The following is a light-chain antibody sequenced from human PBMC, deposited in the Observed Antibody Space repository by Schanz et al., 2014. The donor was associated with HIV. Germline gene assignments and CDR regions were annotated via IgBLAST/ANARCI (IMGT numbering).Light chain of an antibody. CDR1: QGISTY. J-gene: IGKJ5*01. CDR3: QETYSAPSIT. Sequence: DIQLTQSPSFLSASVGDRVTISCRASQGISTYLAWYQQKPGKAPTLLIYSASTLQSGVPSWFSGSGSETDFTLTISSLQPEDFGSYYCQETYSAPSITFGQGTRLEIK. V-gene: IGKV1-39*01. CDR2: SAS.